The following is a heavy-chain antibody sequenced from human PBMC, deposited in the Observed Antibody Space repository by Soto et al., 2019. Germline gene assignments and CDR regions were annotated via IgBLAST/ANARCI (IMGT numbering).Heavy chain of an antibody. V-gene: IGHV5-51*01. Sequence: GDSLQILSKVSAYSFTISWIGWGRQMPGEGLEWMGIIYPAASDTRYSPSLQGKVTISADKSISTAYLQWSSLKASDTAMYYCARHGKGSGSLLDYYYYGMDVCGQGPTVTVSS. CDR3: ARHGKGSGSLLDYYYYGMDV. CDR1: AYSFTISW. CDR2: IYPAASDT. J-gene: IGHJ6*02. D-gene: IGHD3-10*01.